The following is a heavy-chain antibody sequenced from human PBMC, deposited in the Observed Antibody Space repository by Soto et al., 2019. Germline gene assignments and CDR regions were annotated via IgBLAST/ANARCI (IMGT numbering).Heavy chain of an antibody. CDR3: ARDRSSSDY. CDR2: SRDYNGNT. V-gene: IGHV1-18*01. CDR1: GYTFTSFG. Sequence: QVQLVQSGAEVKKPGASVKVSCKASGYTFTSFGISWVRQAPGQGLEWMGWSRDYNGNTDYAQKFQGRVTMTTDTSTNKVYMELRSLRSDDTAMYYCARDRSSSDYWGQGTLVTVSS. J-gene: IGHJ4*02.